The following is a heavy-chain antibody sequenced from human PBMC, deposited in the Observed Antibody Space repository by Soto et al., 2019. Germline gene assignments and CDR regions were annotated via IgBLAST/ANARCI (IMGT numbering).Heavy chain of an antibody. J-gene: IGHJ6*02. Sequence: SVKVSCKASGGTFSSYAISWVRQAPGQGLEWMGGIIPIFGTANYAQKFQGRVTITAGESTSTAYMELSSLRSEDTAVYYCARNGNIVVVVAATVMDYYYGMDVWGQGTTVTVS. V-gene: IGHV1-69*13. CDR1: GGTFSSYA. D-gene: IGHD2-15*01. CDR2: IIPIFGTA. CDR3: ARNGNIVVVVAATVMDYYYGMDV.